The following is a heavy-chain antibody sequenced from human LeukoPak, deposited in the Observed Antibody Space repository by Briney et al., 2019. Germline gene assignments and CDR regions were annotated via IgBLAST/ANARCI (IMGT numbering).Heavy chain of an antibody. CDR2: MNPNSGNT. V-gene: IGHV1-8*01. J-gene: IGHJ6*03. CDR3: ARGVTSSYGFFHYYYYYMDV. D-gene: IGHD5-18*01. CDR1: GYTFTSYD. Sequence: GASVKVSCKASGYTFTSYDINWVRQATGQGLEWMGWMNPNSGNTGYAQKFQGRVTMTRNTSISTAYMELSSLRSEDTAVYYCARGVTSSYGFFHYYYYYMDVWGKGTTVTISS.